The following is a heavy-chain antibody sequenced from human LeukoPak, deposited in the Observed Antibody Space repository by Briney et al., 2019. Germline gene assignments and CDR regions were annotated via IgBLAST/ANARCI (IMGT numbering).Heavy chain of an antibody. J-gene: IGHJ4*02. D-gene: IGHD3-10*01. CDR2: IYYSGST. CDR1: GGSISSGGYY. CDR3: ARSPLVRGVNLWVFDY. Sequence: PSETLSLTCTVSGGSISSGGYYWSWIRQHPGKGLEWIGYIYYSGSTYYNPSLKSRVTISVDTSKNQFSLKLSSVTAADTAVYYCARSPLVRGVNLWVFDYWSQGTLVTVSS. V-gene: IGHV4-31*03.